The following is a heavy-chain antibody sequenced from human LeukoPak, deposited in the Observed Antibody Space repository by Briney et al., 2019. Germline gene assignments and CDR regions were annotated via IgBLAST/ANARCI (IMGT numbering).Heavy chain of an antibody. CDR2: ICYSGST. CDR1: DGSISRYY. V-gene: IGHV4-59*08. D-gene: IGHD3-22*01. Sequence: SETLSLTCTVSDGSISRYYWSWIRQPPGKGLECIGYICYSGSTNYNPSLKSRVTISVDTSKNQFSLKLSSVTAADTAVYYCARHVGGTGASSGYYRHHDAFDIWGQGTMVTVSS. J-gene: IGHJ3*02. CDR3: ARHVGGTGASSGYYRHHDAFDI.